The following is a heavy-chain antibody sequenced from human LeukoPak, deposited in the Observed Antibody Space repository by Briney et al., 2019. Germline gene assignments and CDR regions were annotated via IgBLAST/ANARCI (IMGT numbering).Heavy chain of an antibody. D-gene: IGHD5-18*01. CDR2: IVVGSGNT. J-gene: IGHJ3*02. Sequence: SVKVSCKASGFSFTNSAVQWVRQARGQRLEWIGWIVVGSGNTIYVQKFQERVTITRDMSTSTAYMELSSLRSEDTAVYYCAATYIGGAMVTNAIDIWGQGTMVTVSS. CDR3: AATYIGGAMVTNAIDI. V-gene: IGHV1-58*01. CDR1: GFSFTNSA.